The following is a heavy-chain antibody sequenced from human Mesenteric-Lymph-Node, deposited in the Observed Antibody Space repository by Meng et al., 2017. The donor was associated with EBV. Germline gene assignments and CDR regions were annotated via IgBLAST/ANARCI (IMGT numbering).Heavy chain of an antibody. D-gene: IGHD3-16*01. CDR2: LDLTDGER. CDR1: RYRLSELA. J-gene: IGHJ4*02. CDR3: ATGDYGRDVFDY. V-gene: IGHV1-24*01. Sequence: QVQLVQVGAKVKKPGASRKVSCKVARYRLSELAMHWVRQAPGKGLEWMGGLDLTDGERIYAQKFQGRVTMTEDTSTDTAYMEMSSLRSEDTAVYYCATGDYGRDVFDYWGQGTLVTVSS.